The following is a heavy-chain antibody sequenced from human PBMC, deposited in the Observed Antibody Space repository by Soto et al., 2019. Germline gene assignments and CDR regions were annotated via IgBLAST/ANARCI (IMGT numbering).Heavy chain of an antibody. CDR1: GGSVSSGSYY. CDR2: IYYTGSA. CDR3: ARYCTGSSCYSEDAFDI. V-gene: IGHV4-61*01. D-gene: IGHD2-15*01. Sequence: PSEALSLTCTVSGGSVSSGSYYWSWIRQPPGKGLEWVGYIYYTGSANYNPSLKSRVTISVDTSKNQFSLKLSSVTAADTAVYYCARYCTGSSCYSEDAFDIWGQGTMVPVSS. J-gene: IGHJ3*02.